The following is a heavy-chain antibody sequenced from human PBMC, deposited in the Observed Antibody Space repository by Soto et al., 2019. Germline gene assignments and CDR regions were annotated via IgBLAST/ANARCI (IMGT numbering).Heavy chain of an antibody. CDR2: ISSSSSYI. CDR1: GFTFSSYS. Sequence: EVQLVESGGGLVKPGGSLRLSCAASGFTFSSYSMNWVRQAPGKGLEWVSSISSSSSYIYYADSVKGRFTISRDNAKNSLYLQMNSMSAEDTAVYYCARRTSYDSSGYYCYWGQGTLVNVSS. D-gene: IGHD3-22*01. J-gene: IGHJ4*02. CDR3: ARRTSYDSSGYYCY. V-gene: IGHV3-21*01.